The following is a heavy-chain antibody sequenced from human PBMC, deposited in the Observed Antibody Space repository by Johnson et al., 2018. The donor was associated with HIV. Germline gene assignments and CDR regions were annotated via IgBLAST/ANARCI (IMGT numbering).Heavy chain of an antibody. J-gene: IGHJ3*02. Sequence: VQLVESGGDLVKPGGSLRLSCAASGFTFSDAWMNWVRQAPGKGLEWVGRVKSISDGGTADYAAPVRGRFTISRDTSENTLYLQMNSLKTEDTAVYYCARDGQDRDDAFDIWGQGTMVTVSS. D-gene: IGHD3-22*01. V-gene: IGHV3-15*01. CDR3: ARDGQDRDDAFDI. CDR2: VKSISDGGTA. CDR1: GFTFSDAW.